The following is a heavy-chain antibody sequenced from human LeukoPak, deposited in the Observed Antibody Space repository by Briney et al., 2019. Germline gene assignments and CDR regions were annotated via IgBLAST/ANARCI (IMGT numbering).Heavy chain of an antibody. CDR2: IIPIFGTA. J-gene: IGHJ3*02. CDR1: GGTFSSYA. Sequence: WASVKVSCKASGGTFSSYAISWVRQAPGQGLEWMGGIIPIFGTANYAQKFQGRVTITADKSTSTAYMELSSLRSEDTAVYYCARTETYCGGDCYSGEDDAFDIWGQGTMVTVSS. V-gene: IGHV1-69*06. D-gene: IGHD2-21*02. CDR3: ARTETYCGGDCYSGEDDAFDI.